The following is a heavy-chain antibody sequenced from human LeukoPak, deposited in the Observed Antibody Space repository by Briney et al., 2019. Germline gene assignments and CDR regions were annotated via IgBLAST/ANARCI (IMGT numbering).Heavy chain of an antibody. CDR2: IYYSGST. V-gene: IGHV4-59*01. J-gene: IGHJ4*02. Sequence: PSETLSLTCTVSGGSISSYYWSWIRQPPGKGLEWFGYIYYSGSTNYNPSLKSRVTISVDTSKNQFSLKLSSVTAADTAVYYCARVGSYSSSWLDYWGQGTLVTVSS. CDR1: GGSISSYY. CDR3: ARVGSYSSSWLDY. D-gene: IGHD6-13*01.